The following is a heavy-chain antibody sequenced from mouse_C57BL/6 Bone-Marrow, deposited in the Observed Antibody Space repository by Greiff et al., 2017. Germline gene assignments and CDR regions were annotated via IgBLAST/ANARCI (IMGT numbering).Heavy chain of an antibody. CDR1: GFNIKNTY. J-gene: IGHJ2*01. Sequence: VQLQQSVAELVRPGASVKLSCTASGFNIKNTYMHWVKQRPEQGLEWIGRIDPANGNTKYATKFQGKATITADTSSNTAYLQLSSLTSEDTAIYYGARGTYYGSDYSYFDYWGQGTTLTVSS. CDR3: ARGTYYGSDYSYFDY. D-gene: IGHD1-1*01. V-gene: IGHV14-3*01. CDR2: IDPANGNT.